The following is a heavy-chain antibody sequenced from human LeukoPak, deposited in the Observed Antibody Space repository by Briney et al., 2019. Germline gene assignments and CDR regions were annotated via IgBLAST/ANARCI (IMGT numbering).Heavy chain of an antibody. CDR3: ARKPEGMDV. CDR1: GYTFTSYY. CDR2: INPSSGGT. Sequence: ASVKVSCKASGYTFTSYYMHWVRQAPGQGLEWMGRINPSSGGTNYAQKFQGTVTMTRDTSIGTAYMELSRLRSDDTAVYYCARKPEGMDVWGQGTTVTVSS. D-gene: IGHD1-14*01. J-gene: IGHJ6*02. V-gene: IGHV1-2*06.